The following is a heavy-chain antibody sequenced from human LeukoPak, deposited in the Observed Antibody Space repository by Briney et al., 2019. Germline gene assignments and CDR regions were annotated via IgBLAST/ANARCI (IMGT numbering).Heavy chain of an antibody. CDR3: ARRYCSSTSCFDP. D-gene: IGHD2-2*01. V-gene: IGHV5-51*01. CDR1: GYSFTSYW. CDR2: IYPVYSDT. Sequence: GESLKISCKGSGYSFTSYWIGWVRQMPGNGLEWMGIIYPVYSDTRYSPSFPGQVTISPDKPISTAYLQWSSLKASDTAMYYCARRYCSSTSCFDPWGQGTLVTVSS. J-gene: IGHJ5*02.